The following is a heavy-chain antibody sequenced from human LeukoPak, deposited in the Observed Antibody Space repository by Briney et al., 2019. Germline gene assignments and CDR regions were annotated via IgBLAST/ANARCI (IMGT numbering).Heavy chain of an antibody. J-gene: IGHJ6*03. Sequence: ASVKVSCKASGYTFTGYYMHWVRRAPGQGLEWWGWINPNSGGTNYAQKFQGRVTMTRDTSISTAYMELSRLRSDDTAVYYCARDPSHGPYYYYYYMDVWGKGTTVTVSS. CDR3: ARDPSHGPYYYYYYMDV. V-gene: IGHV1-2*02. CDR2: INPNSGGT. D-gene: IGHD2-2*01. CDR1: GYTFTGYY.